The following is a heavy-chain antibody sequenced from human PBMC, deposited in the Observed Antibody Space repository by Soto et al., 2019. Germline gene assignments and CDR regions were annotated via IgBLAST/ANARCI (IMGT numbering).Heavy chain of an antibody. Sequence: GGSLRLSCAASGFTFSSYWMSWVRQAPGKGLEWVANIKQDGSEKYYVDSVKGRFTISRDNAKNSLYLQMNSLRAEDTAVYYSARDNTGYCSGGSCAIISKNQPHKEKGSGGYYYYYYMDVWGKGTTVTVSS. CDR3: ARDNTGYCSGGSCAIISKNQPHKEKGSGGYYYYYYMDV. CDR1: GFTFSSYW. D-gene: IGHD2-15*01. J-gene: IGHJ6*03. CDR2: IKQDGSEK. V-gene: IGHV3-7*01.